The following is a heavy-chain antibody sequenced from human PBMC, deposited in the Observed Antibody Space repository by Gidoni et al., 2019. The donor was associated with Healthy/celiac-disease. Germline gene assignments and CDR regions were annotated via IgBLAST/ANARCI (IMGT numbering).Heavy chain of an antibody. CDR3: ASDMALEVGATGLDY. CDR1: GFTFRSYA. J-gene: IGHJ4*02. D-gene: IGHD1-26*01. CDR2: ISYDGSNK. Sequence: QVQLVESGGGVVQPGRSLRLSCAASGFTFRSYAMHWVRQAPGKGLGWVAVISYDGSNKYYADSVKGRFTISRDNSKNTLYLQMNSLRAEDTAVYYCASDMALEVGATGLDYWGQGTLVTVSS. V-gene: IGHV3-30-3*01.